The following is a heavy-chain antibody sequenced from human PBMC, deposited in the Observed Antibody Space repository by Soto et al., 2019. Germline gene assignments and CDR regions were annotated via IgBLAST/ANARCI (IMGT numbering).Heavy chain of an antibody. V-gene: IGHV1-18*01. CDR3: ARTYSGYGSNFDY. CDR2: ISAYNGNT. Sequence: ASVKVSCKASGYTFTSYGISWVRQAPGQGLEWMGWISAYNGNTNYAQKLQGRVTMTTDTSTSTAYTELRSLRSDDTAVYYCARTYSGYGSNFDYWGQGTLVTVSS. D-gene: IGHD5-12*01. CDR1: GYTFTSYG. J-gene: IGHJ4*02.